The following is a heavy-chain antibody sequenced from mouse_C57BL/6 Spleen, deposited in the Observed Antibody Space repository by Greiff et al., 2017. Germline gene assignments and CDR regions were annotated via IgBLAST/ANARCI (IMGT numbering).Heavy chain of an antibody. J-gene: IGHJ4*01. CDR1: GYSFTGYY. CDR3: ARSYYYGSSSYAMDY. Sequence: EVQLQQSGPELVKPGASVKISCKASGYSFTGYYMHWVKQSSEKSLEWIGEINPSTGGTSYNQKFKGKATLTVDKSSSTAYMQLKSLTSEDSAVYYCARSYYYGSSSYAMDYWGQGTSVTVSS. D-gene: IGHD1-1*01. CDR2: INPSTGGT. V-gene: IGHV1-43*01.